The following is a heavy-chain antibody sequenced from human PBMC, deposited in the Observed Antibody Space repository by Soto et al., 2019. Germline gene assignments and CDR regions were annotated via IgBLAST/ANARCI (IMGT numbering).Heavy chain of an antibody. J-gene: IGHJ5*02. Sequence: QVQLVQSGAEVKKPGSSVKVSCKASGGTFSSYTISWVRQAPGQGLEWMGRIIPILGIANYAQKFQGRVTITADKSTSTAYMELSSLRSEDTAVYYCARGVVVRPDNWFDPWGQETLVTVSS. V-gene: IGHV1-69*02. CDR2: IIPILGIA. CDR3: ARGVVVRPDNWFDP. CDR1: GGTFSSYT. D-gene: IGHD2-21*01.